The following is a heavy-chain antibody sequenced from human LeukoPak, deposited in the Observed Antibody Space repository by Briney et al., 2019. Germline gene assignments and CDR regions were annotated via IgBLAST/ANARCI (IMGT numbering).Heavy chain of an antibody. CDR3: ARLPGIVATIERYFDY. D-gene: IGHD5-12*01. V-gene: IGHV5-51*01. Sequence: GESLKISCKGSGYSFNSYWIGWVRQMPGKGLEWMGIIYPGDSDTRYSPSFQGQVTISADKSISTAYLQLSSLTASDTALYYCARLPGIVATIERYFDYWGQGTLVTASS. J-gene: IGHJ4*02. CDR2: IYPGDSDT. CDR1: GYSFNSYW.